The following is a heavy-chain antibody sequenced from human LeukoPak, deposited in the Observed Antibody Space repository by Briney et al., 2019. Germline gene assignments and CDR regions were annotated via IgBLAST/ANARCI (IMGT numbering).Heavy chain of an antibody. CDR3: ASMTIAAAVDY. V-gene: IGHV1-69*13. J-gene: IGHJ4*02. CDR2: IIPIFGTA. Sequence: ASVKVSCKASGGTFSSYAISWVRQAPGQGLEWMGGIIPIFGTANYAQKFQGRVTITADESTSTAYMELSSLRSEDTAVYYCASMTIAAAVDYWGQGTLITVSS. D-gene: IGHD6-13*01. CDR1: GGTFSSYA.